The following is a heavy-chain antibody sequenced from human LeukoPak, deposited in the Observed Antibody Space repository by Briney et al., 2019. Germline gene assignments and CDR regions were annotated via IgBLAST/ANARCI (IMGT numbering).Heavy chain of an antibody. CDR3: AKDNGDYLFQH. CDR1: GFTFSSYA. J-gene: IGHJ1*01. V-gene: IGHV3-30-3*01. D-gene: IGHD4-17*01. Sequence: GRSLRLSCAASGFTFSSYAMRWVRQAPGKGLEWVAVISHDGSNKYYADSVKGRFTISRDNSKNTLYLQMNSLRAEDTAVYYCAKDNGDYLFQHWGQGTLVTVSS. CDR2: ISHDGSNK.